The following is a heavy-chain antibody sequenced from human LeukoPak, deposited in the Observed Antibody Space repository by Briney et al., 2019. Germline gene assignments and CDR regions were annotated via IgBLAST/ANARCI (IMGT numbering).Heavy chain of an antibody. J-gene: IGHJ6*02. Sequence: ASVKVSCKASGGTFSSYAISWVRQAPGQGLEWMGGIIPIFGTANYAQKFQGRVTITADESTSTAYMELSSLRSEDTAVYYCARDVVTTGPYYYYGMDVWGQGTTVTVSS. V-gene: IGHV1-69*13. CDR3: ARDVVTTGPYYYYGMDV. D-gene: IGHD4-17*01. CDR2: IIPIFGTA. CDR1: GGTFSSYA.